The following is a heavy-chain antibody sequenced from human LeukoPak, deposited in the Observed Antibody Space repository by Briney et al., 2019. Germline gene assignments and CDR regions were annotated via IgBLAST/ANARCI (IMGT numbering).Heavy chain of an antibody. CDR2: ISYDGSNK. Sequence: PGRSLRLSCAASGFTFSSYAMHWVRQAPGKGLEWVAVISYDGSNKYYADSVKGRFTISRDNSKNTLYLQMNSLRAEDTAVYYCAKLLAVTNSYYFNYWGQGTLVTVSS. J-gene: IGHJ4*02. CDR1: GFTFSSYA. V-gene: IGHV3-30-3*01. D-gene: IGHD6-19*01. CDR3: AKLLAVTNSYYFNY.